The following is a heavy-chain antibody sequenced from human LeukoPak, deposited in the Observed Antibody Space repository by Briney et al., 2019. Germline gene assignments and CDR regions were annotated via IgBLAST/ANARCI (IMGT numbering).Heavy chain of an antibody. V-gene: IGHV3-23*01. CDR3: ARDIELST. J-gene: IGHJ3*01. CDR2: IASSGLNT. D-gene: IGHD5-12*01. Sequence: GGSLRLSCAASGFMFRDAAMTWVRQAPGKGLEWVSLIASSGLNTYYADSVRGRFTISRDNSKNTLSLEMNSLRVEDTAIYYCARDIELSTWGLGTLVTVSS. CDR1: GFMFRDAA.